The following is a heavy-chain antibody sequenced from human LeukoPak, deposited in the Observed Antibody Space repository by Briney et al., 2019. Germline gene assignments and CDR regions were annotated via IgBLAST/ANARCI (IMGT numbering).Heavy chain of an antibody. Sequence: SETLSLTCTVSGGSVSSDNSYWNWIRQPAGKGPEWIGRIYADGSSTYNPSLKSRVTISVDSSKNQFSLRLSSMTAADTAVYYCARGYYYHRWGQGTLVTVSS. CDR1: GGSVSSDNSY. CDR3: ARGYYYHR. V-gene: IGHV4-61*02. J-gene: IGHJ4*02. D-gene: IGHD3-22*01. CDR2: IYADGSS.